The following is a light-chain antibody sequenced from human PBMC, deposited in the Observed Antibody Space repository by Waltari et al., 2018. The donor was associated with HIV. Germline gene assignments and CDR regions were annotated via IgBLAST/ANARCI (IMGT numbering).Light chain of an antibody. CDR2: KAS. CDR3: QQSTSYWT. V-gene: IGKV1-5*03. Sequence: DIQMTQSPSNLSASVGDRVTITCRASQSIGSWLAWYQQKPGKAPKVLIYKASNLESGVPPRFSGSGSGTEFTLTITNLQPEDFATYYCQQSTSYWTFGQGTKVEMK. J-gene: IGKJ1*01. CDR1: QSIGSW.